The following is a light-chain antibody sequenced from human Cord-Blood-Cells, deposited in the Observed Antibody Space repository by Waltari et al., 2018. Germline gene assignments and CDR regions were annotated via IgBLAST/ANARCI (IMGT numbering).Light chain of an antibody. CDR3: SSYTSSSTWV. CDR2: DDR. J-gene: IGLJ3*02. Sequence: QSDLTQPASASGSHAQSTTIPSTRTSSDVGGYNYVSWYQQHHGKAPILLIYDDRNRPSVVSIRFAGSKSGNTASLTISGLQAEDEADYYCSSYTSSSTWVFGGGTKLTVL. CDR1: SSDVGGYNY. V-gene: IGLV2-14*03.